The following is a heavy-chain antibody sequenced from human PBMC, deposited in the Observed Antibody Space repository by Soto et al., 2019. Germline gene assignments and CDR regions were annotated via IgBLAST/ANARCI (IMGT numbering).Heavy chain of an antibody. D-gene: IGHD1-26*01. V-gene: IGHV4-39*01. CDR2: LYYGGST. CDR1: GGSISSGGYY. CDR3: ARQLPVGATSWFDP. Sequence: PSETLTLTCTVSGGSISSGGYYWGWVRQSPGKGLEWIGSLYYGGSTFYNPSLKSRVTISLDTSKNQFSLRLTSVTAADTAIYYCARQLPVGATSWFDPWGQGTLVTVSS. J-gene: IGHJ5*02.